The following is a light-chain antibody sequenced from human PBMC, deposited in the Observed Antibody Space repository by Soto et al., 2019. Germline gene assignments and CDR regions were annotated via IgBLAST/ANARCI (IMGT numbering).Light chain of an antibody. Sequence: EIVMTQSPATLSMSPGERVSISCRASQTVSNNLAWYQQKPGQAPRLLIYGASTRAIGVADMFSGSGSGTEFTLTITSLQSEDFAVYYCQQYHKWPPFTFGGGTVVEIK. V-gene: IGKV3-15*01. CDR1: QTVSNN. J-gene: IGKJ4*01. CDR2: GAS. CDR3: QQYHKWPPFT.